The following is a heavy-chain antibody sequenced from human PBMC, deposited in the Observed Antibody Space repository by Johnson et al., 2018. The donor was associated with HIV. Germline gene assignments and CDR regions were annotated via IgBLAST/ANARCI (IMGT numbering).Heavy chain of an antibody. V-gene: IGHV3-30*04. Sequence: QVQLVESGGDVVQPGRSLRLSCAASGFTFRSYAMHWVRQAPGKGLEWVAAIGYDGNDKDYADSVKGRFTISRDNSRNTLYLHLNSLRAVDTAVYYCSRQQLANPRDAFDIWGQGTMVTVSS. J-gene: IGHJ3*02. CDR3: SRQQLANPRDAFDI. CDR1: GFTFRSYA. CDR2: IGYDGNDK. D-gene: IGHD6-13*01.